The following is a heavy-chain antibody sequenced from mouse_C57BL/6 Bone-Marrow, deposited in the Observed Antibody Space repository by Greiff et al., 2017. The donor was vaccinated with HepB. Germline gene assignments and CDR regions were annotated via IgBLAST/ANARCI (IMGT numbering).Heavy chain of an antibody. J-gene: IGHJ2*01. CDR3: AREDGYDGYYFDY. CDR2: INSDGGST. V-gene: IGHV5-2*01. D-gene: IGHD2-2*01. CDR1: EYEFPSHD. Sequence: EVHLVESGGGLVQPGESLKLSCESNEYEFPSHDMSWVRKTPEKRLELVAAINSDGGSTYYPDTMERRFIISRDNTKKTLYLQMGSLRSEDAALYYCAREDGYDGYYFDYWGQGTTLTVSS.